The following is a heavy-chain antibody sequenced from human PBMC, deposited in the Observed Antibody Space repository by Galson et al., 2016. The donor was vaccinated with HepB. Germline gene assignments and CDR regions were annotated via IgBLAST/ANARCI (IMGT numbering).Heavy chain of an antibody. D-gene: IGHD3-10*01. CDR2: ISASSGTR. CDR1: GFRFSDYN. Sequence: SLRLSCAASGFRFSDYNMNCVRQAPGRGLEWVAYISASSGTRYYADSAKGRSTISRDNANNSLSLQMNSLRAEDTAFYYCARPYTYYFGSGSYFDVLHYGMDVWGQGTTVTVSS. CDR3: ARPYTYYFGSGSYFDVLHYGMDV. J-gene: IGHJ6*02. V-gene: IGHV3-48*01.